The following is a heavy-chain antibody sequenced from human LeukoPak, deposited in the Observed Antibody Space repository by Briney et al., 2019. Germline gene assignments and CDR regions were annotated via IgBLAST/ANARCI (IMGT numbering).Heavy chain of an antibody. Sequence: GGSLRLSCAASGFTFSSYAMSWVRQAPGKGLKWVSAIGGSGTSAYYADSLKGRFTISRDNSKNTLYLQVNSLRAEDTAVYYCAKDDSAYSYASFDYWGQGTLVTVSS. CDR3: AKDDSAYSYASFDY. CDR1: GFTFSSYA. V-gene: IGHV3-23*01. CDR2: IGGSGTSA. J-gene: IGHJ4*02. D-gene: IGHD5-18*01.